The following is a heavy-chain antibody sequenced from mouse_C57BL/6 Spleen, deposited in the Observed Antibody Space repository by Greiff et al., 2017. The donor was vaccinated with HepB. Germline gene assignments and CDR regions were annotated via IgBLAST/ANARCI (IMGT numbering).Heavy chain of an antibody. Sequence: EVQLQQSGPVLVKPGASVKMSCKASGYTFTDYYMNWVKQSHGKSLEWIGVINPYNGGTSYNQKFKGKATLTVDKSSSTAYMELNSLTSEDSAVYYCARGGQDKGDDGSGPFAYWGQGTLVTVSA. D-gene: IGHD3-2*02. V-gene: IGHV1-19*01. J-gene: IGHJ3*01. CDR1: GYTFTDYY. CDR3: ARGGQDKGDDGSGPFAY. CDR2: INPYNGGT.